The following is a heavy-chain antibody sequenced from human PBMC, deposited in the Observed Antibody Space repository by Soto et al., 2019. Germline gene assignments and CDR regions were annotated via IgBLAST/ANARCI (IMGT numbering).Heavy chain of an antibody. Sequence: QVQLVESGGGVVQPGRSLRLSCAASGFTFSSYAMHWVRQAPGKGLEWVAVISYDGSNKYYAGSVKGRFTISTDNSQNRLYLQMNSLRAEDTAVYYCARDNTYRGSYYGRDVWGQGTTVTFSS. CDR1: GFTFSSYA. D-gene: IGHD2-2*01. J-gene: IGHJ6*02. CDR2: ISYDGSNK. V-gene: IGHV3-30-3*01. CDR3: ARDNTYRGSYYGRDV.